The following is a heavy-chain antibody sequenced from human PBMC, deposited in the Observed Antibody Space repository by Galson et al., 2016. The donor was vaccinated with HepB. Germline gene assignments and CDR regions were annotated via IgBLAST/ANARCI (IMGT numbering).Heavy chain of an antibody. Sequence: SLRLSCAASGFTFSNYAMSWVRQAPERGLEWVSAISGSDDGTYHAESVRGRFTISRDNSKSTLFLQMNSLRAEDTAIYYCARARAAGSCSKTRCYSFDSWGQGTLVTVSS. CDR2: ISGSDDGT. V-gene: IGHV3-23*01. J-gene: IGHJ4*02. CDR3: ARARAAGSCSKTRCYSFDS. CDR1: GFTFSNYA. D-gene: IGHD2-2*02.